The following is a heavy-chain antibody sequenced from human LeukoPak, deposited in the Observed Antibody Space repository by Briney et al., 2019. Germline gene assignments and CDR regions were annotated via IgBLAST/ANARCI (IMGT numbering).Heavy chain of an antibody. CDR1: GYTFTSYY. J-gene: IGHJ4*02. CDR3: ASSYSSSGAFDY. Sequence: SCKASGYTFTSYYMHWVRQAPGKGLEWVAVISYDGSNKYYADSVKGRFTISRDNSKNTLYLQMNSLRAEDTAVYYCASSYSSSGAFDYWGQGTLVTVSS. V-gene: IGHV3-30-3*01. CDR2: ISYDGSNK. D-gene: IGHD6-13*01.